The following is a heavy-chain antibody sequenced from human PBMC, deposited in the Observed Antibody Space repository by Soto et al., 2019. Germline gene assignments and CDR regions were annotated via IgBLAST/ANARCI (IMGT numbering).Heavy chain of an antibody. CDR1: GYTFSGYY. CDR2: INPNGGGT. CDR3: AREIGYGSTRWVPVVKGGFDV. Sequence: ASVKVSCKASGYTFSGYYIHRVRQAPGQGPEWMGWINPNGGGTNYAQKFQGWVTMTRDTSISTAYMELSRLRSDDTAVYYCAREIGYGSTRWVPVVKGGFDVWGQGTTVTVSS. D-gene: IGHD2-2*01. J-gene: IGHJ6*02. V-gene: IGHV1-2*04.